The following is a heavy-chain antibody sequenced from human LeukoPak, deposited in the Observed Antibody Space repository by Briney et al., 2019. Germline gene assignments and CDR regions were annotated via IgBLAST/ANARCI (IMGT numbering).Heavy chain of an antibody. J-gene: IGHJ4*02. CDR3: ARDHYYDSSGSIDY. CDR2: IKQDGSEK. Sequence: PGGSLRLSCAASGFTFSSYWMSWVRQAPGKGLEWVANIKQDGSEKYYVDSVKGRFTISRDNAKNSLYLQMNSLRAEDTAVYYCARDHYYDSSGSIDYWGQGTLVTVSS. V-gene: IGHV3-7*01. CDR1: GFTFSSYW. D-gene: IGHD3-22*01.